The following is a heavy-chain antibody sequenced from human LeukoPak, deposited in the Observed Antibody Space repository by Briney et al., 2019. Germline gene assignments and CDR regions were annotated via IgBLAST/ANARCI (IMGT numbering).Heavy chain of an antibody. J-gene: IGHJ4*02. V-gene: IGHV1-2*02. CDR1: GFSLTDFS. CDR3: AVVATIVD. D-gene: IGHD5-24*01. CDR2: INPYSGDT. Sequence: ASVKVSCKVSGFSLTDFSMHWVRQAPGKGLEWMGWINPYSGDTMYAQKFQGRVTMTRDTSISTAYMELSRLRSDDTAVYYCAVVATIVDWGQGTLVTVSS.